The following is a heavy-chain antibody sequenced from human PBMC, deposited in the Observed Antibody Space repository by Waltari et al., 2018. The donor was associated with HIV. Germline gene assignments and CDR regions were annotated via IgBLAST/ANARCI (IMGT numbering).Heavy chain of an antibody. CDR3: ARDPLHGVAVADIDY. Sequence: QVQLVQSGAEVKKPGASVKVSCKASGYTFTAYYMNWVRQAPGQGLEWMGWIDLEGCGTHDAQKFQVRVTMTRYTSISTAFMELSRLRSDDTAVYYCARDPLHGVAVADIDYWGQGTLVTVSS. V-gene: IGHV1-2*02. CDR2: IDLEGCGT. CDR1: GYTFTAYY. J-gene: IGHJ4*02. D-gene: IGHD6-19*01.